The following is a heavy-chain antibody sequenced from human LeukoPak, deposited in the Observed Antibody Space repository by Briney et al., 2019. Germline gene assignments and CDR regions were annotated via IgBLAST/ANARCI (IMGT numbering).Heavy chain of an antibody. V-gene: IGHV1-8*01. Sequence: ASVNVSCKASGYTFTSYDINWVRQATGQGLEWMGWMNPNSGNTGYAQKFQGRVTMTGNTSISTAYMELSSLRSEATAVYYCARILWIKRVAARKYWFDPWGQGTLVTVSS. CDR2: MNPNSGNT. CDR1: GYTFTSYD. CDR3: ARILWIKRVAARKYWFDP. J-gene: IGHJ5*02. D-gene: IGHD6-6*01.